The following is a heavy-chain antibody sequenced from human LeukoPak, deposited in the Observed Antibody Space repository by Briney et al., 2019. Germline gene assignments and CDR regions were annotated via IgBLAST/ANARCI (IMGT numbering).Heavy chain of an antibody. V-gene: IGHV3-48*01. Sequence: PGGSLRLSCAVPGFTVSSNYMSWVRQAPGKGLEWVSYISSSSSTIYYADSVKGRFTVSRDNSKNSLYLQMSSLTAADTAVYYCAKDRSIGTYYTFDHWGQGTLVTVSS. CDR3: AKDRSIGTYYTFDH. J-gene: IGHJ4*02. CDR2: ISSSSSTI. D-gene: IGHD1-26*01. CDR1: GFTVSSNY.